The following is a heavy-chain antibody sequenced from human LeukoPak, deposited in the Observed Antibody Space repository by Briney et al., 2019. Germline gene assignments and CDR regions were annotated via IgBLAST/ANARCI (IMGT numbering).Heavy chain of an antibody. CDR3: AGDFWSGLDY. V-gene: IGHV4-4*07. D-gene: IGHD3-3*01. Sequence: PSETLSLTCTVSGGSITSYYWTWIRQPPGKGLEWIGRIYTSGSTNYNPSLKSRVTMSVDTSKNQFSLKLSSVTAADTAVYYCAGDFWSGLDYWGQGTLVTVSS. CDR2: IYTSGST. CDR1: GGSITSYY. J-gene: IGHJ4*02.